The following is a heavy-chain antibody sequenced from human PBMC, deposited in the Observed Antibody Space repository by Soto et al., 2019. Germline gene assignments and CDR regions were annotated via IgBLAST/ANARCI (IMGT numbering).Heavy chain of an antibody. CDR2: IWFDGIKE. CDR3: TRATFDV. Sequence: PGGSLRLSRAVTGFDFTTYAMHWVRQTPDKGLEWVAIIWFDGIKEFYAESVRGRFTISIDTSKNTVFLQMNNVRAEDTALYYCTRATFDVWGQGTTVTVSS. CDR1: GFDFTTYA. V-gene: IGHV3-33*01. J-gene: IGHJ6*02.